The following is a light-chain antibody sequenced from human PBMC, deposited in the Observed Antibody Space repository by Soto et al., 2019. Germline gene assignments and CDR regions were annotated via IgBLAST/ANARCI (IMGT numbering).Light chain of an antibody. Sequence: SYELTQPPSVSVAPGKTARITCGGKNIGSKSLQWYQQKPGQAPVLVIYYDSDRPSGIPERCSGSNSGNTATLTISRVEAGDEADYYCQVWDSSSDLVVFGGGTKLTVL. J-gene: IGLJ2*01. CDR1: NIGSKS. CDR3: QVWDSSSDLVV. CDR2: YDS. V-gene: IGLV3-21*04.